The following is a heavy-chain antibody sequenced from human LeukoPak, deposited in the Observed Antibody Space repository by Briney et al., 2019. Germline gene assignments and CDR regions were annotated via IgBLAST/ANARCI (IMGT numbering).Heavy chain of an antibody. Sequence: GASLKISCKGSGYSFISYWISWARQMPGKGGEWMGRIDPSDSYTNYSPSFQGHVTISADKSISTAYLQWSSLRASDTAMYYCARHGGYSDWYFDLWGRGTLVTVSS. J-gene: IGHJ2*01. V-gene: IGHV5-10-1*01. CDR1: GYSFISYW. CDR2: IDPSDSYT. D-gene: IGHD3-22*01. CDR3: ARHGGYSDWYFDL.